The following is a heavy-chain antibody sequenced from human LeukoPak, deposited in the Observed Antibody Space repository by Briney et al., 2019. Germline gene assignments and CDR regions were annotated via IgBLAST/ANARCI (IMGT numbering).Heavy chain of an antibody. J-gene: IGHJ6*03. D-gene: IGHD6-6*01. Sequence: ASVKVSCKASGYTFTGYGISWVRQAPGQGLEWMGWISAYNGNTNYAQKLQGRVTMTTDTSTSTAYMELRSLRSDDTAVYYCARDIAARLYYYYYMDVWGKGTTVTVSS. CDR3: ARDIAARLYYYYYMDV. CDR1: GYTFTGYG. V-gene: IGHV1-18*01. CDR2: ISAYNGNT.